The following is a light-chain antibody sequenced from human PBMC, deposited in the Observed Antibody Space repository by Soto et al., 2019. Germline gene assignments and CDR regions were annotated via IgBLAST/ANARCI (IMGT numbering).Light chain of an antibody. V-gene: IGKV3-20*01. CDR1: QAVTSPF. J-gene: IGKJ1*01. Sequence: EIVLTQSPGTLSLSPGERATLSCRASQAVTSPFLAWYQQKPGQAPRLVIYSTSGRATGIPDRFSGSGSGTDFTLTISSLEPEDSAVYYCQQYGSSPRTFGQGNKGEV. CDR2: STS. CDR3: QQYGSSPRT.